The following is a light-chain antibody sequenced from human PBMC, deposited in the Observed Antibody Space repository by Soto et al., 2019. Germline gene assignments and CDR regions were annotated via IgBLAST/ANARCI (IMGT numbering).Light chain of an antibody. CDR1: SRNIAGYKF. Sequence: QSALTQPASVSGSPGQSITISCNGSSRNIAGYKFVSWYQQHPGKAPKLMIYEVSSRPSGVSDRFSGSKSGNTASLTISGLQAEDEGDYYCSSYTSSSTLVFGPGTKVTVL. J-gene: IGLJ1*01. CDR3: SSYTSSSTLV. V-gene: IGLV2-14*01. CDR2: EVS.